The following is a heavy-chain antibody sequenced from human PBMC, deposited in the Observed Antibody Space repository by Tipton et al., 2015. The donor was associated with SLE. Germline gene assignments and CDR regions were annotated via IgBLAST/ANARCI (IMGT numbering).Heavy chain of an antibody. V-gene: IGHV4-34*01. D-gene: IGHD2-2*01. Sequence: TLSLTCAVYGGSFSGYSWSWIRQPPGKGLEWIGEINHSGSTNYNPSLKSRVTISVDTSKNQFSLKLSSVTAADTAVYYCARGGDVVVPAASPIYYYYYYMDVWGKGTTVTVSS. J-gene: IGHJ6*03. CDR2: INHSGST. CDR1: GGSFSGYS. CDR3: ARGGDVVVPAASPIYYYYYYMDV.